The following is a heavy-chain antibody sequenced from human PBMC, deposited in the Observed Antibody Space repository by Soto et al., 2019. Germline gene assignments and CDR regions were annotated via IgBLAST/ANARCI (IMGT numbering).Heavy chain of an antibody. CDR2: IYSGGST. D-gene: IGHD3-16*01. V-gene: IGHV3-66*01. CDR3: ARDPWAADY. Sequence: GSLRLSCAASGFSVSTEYMSWVRQAPGKGLEWVSVIYSGGSTFYADSVRGRFTIFRDNSKNTVNLQMNSLRAEDTAVYYCARDPWAADYWGQGTLLTVSS. J-gene: IGHJ4*02. CDR1: GFSVSTEY.